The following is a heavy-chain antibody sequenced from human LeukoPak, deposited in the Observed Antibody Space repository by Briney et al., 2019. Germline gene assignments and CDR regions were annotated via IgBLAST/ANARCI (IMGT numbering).Heavy chain of an antibody. CDR2: IDIDGRII. J-gene: IGHJ4*02. CDR1: GFTLSTYW. D-gene: IGHD3-16*01. Sequence: GGSLSLSCAASGFTLSTYWMHWVRQGPGKALVWVARIDIDGRIITHAYSVEGRFTISRDNAKNTVYLQMNDLRDEDTATYYCVRGLGDYWGQGTLVTVSS. V-gene: IGHV3-74*03. CDR3: VRGLGDY.